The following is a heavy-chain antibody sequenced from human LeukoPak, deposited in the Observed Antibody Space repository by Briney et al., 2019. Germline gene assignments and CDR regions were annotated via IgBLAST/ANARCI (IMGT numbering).Heavy chain of an antibody. CDR3: ARILVRALYGMDV. CDR1: GFSFSTYW. J-gene: IGHJ6*02. V-gene: IGHV3-7*01. D-gene: IGHD3-22*01. CDR2: IKQDGSEK. Sequence: PGGSLRLSCVASGFSFSTYWMSWVRQAPGKGLEWVANIKQDGSEKYYVDSVKGRFTISRDNAKNSLYLQMNSLRAEDTAVYYCARILVRALYGMDVWGQGTTVAVSS.